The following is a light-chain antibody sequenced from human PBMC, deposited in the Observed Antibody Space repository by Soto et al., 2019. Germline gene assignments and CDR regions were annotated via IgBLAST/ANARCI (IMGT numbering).Light chain of an antibody. CDR3: QKYDGAPLT. CDR2: AAS. V-gene: IGKV1-27*01. J-gene: IGKJ4*01. CDR1: QDINIY. Sequence: DIQMTQSPSSLSASVGDRVTITCRAGQDINIYLAWYQQKPGKVPKLLISAASTLQSGVPSRFSGSGSGTDXTXTISSLQPEDVATYYCQKYDGAPLTFGGGTKVEIK.